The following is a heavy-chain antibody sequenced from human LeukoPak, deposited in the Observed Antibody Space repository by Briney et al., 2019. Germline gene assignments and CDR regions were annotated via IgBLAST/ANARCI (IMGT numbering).Heavy chain of an antibody. J-gene: IGHJ6*03. V-gene: IGHV1-46*01. CDR3: ARGAAPYGSGSYWGPYYYYMDV. CDR1: GYTFTSYY. CDR2: INPSGGST. D-gene: IGHD3-10*01. Sequence: GASVKVSCKASGYTFTSYYIHWVRQAPGQGLEWMAIINPSGGSTTYAQKFQGRVTMTRDTSTSTVYMELSSLRSEDTAVYYCARGAAPYGSGSYWGPYYYYMDVWGKGTTVTISS.